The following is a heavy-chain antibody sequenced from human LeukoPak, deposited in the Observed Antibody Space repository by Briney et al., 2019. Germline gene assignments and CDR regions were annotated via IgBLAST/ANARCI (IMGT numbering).Heavy chain of an antibody. CDR1: GVSISSYH. CDR2: IYNSGST. V-gene: IGHV4-59*01. Sequence: PSETLSLTCTVSGVSISSYHWSWIRQPPVEGLEWIGYIYNSGSTNYNPSLKSRVIISVDTSKNQVSLKLSSVTAADTAVYYCARKDGDYWGQGILVTVSS. D-gene: IGHD2-15*01. J-gene: IGHJ4*02. CDR3: ARKDGDY.